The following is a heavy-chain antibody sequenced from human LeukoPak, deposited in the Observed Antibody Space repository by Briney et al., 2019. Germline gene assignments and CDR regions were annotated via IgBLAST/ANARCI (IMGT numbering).Heavy chain of an antibody. CDR1: GLTFSSYS. CDR2: ISGSGGST. V-gene: IGHV3-23*01. CDR3: EKDGYDWFDP. Sequence: PGGSLTLSCAASGLTFSSYSMSWVRQAPGKGLEWLSAISGSGGSTYYADCVKGRFTISRDSSKNTLYLQMNSLRAEDTAVYYCEKDGYDWFDPWGQGTLVTVSS. D-gene: IGHD5-18*01. J-gene: IGHJ5*02.